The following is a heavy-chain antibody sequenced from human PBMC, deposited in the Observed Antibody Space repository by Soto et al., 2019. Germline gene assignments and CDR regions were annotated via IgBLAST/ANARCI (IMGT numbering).Heavy chain of an antibody. Sequence: PGGSLRLSCAASGFTVSSNHMSWVRQAPGKGLEWVSVIYSGGSTYYADSVKGRFTISRDNSKNTLYLQMNSLRAEDTAVYYCARDRKVAYSYYYGMDVWGQGTTVTVSS. CDR1: GFTVSSNH. CDR3: ARDRKVAYSYYYGMDV. J-gene: IGHJ6*02. V-gene: IGHV3-66*01. D-gene: IGHD2-15*01. CDR2: IYSGGST.